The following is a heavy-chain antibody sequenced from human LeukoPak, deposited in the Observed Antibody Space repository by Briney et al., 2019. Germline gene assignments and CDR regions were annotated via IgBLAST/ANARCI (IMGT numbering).Heavy chain of an antibody. V-gene: IGHV3-23*01. CDR3: AIMHPYYDGSGYWVQ. D-gene: IGHD3-22*01. CDR2: IGTSGGSS. J-gene: IGHJ4*02. CDR1: GFTFSSYA. Sequence: PGESLRLTCAASGFTFSSYAMSWVRQAPGKGLEWVSGIGTSGGSSSYADSVKGRFTISRDNPRNTLYMQMNSLRAEDTALYYCAIMHPYYDGSGYWVQWGQGTLVTVSS.